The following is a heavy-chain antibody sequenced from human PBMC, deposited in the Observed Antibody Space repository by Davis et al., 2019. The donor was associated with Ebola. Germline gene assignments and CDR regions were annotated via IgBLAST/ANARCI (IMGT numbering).Heavy chain of an antibody. CDR3: ARRRASDTTDY. V-gene: IGHV5-51*01. D-gene: IGHD1-14*01. J-gene: IGHJ4*02. CDR1: CFPYTPYW. Sequence: SCFPYTPYWLGSVRQLPGKSLEWMGLIYPADSHTRYSPSFQGQVTISADKSITTVYLQWSSLKASDTAMYYCARRRASDTTDYWGQGTLVTVSS. CDR2: IYPADSHT.